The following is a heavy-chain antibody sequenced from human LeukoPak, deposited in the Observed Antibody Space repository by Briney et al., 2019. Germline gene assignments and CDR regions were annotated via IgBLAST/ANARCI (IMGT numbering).Heavy chain of an antibody. V-gene: IGHV4-59*01. D-gene: IGHD6-13*01. CDR2: IYYSGST. Sequence: PSETLSLTCTVSGGSISSYYWSWIRQPPGKGLEWIGYIYYSGSTNYNPSLKSRVTISVDTSKNQSSLKLSSVTAADTAVYYCARASAAGIYDYWGQGTLVTVSS. CDR1: GGSISSYY. CDR3: ARASAAGIYDY. J-gene: IGHJ4*02.